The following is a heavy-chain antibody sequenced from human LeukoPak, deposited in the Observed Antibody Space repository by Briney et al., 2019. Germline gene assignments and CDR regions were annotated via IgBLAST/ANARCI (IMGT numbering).Heavy chain of an antibody. J-gene: IGHJ4*02. CDR3: ARDQGSSGWSDFDY. V-gene: IGHV1-2*02. Sequence: GASVKVSCKASGYTFSGYYMHWVRQAPGQELDWMGWINPDSGDTKYAQKFQGRVTMTRDTSINTAFMGLSSLIFDDTGVHYCARDQGSSGWSDFDYWGQGTLVTVSS. D-gene: IGHD6-19*01. CDR1: GYTFSGYY. CDR2: INPDSGDT.